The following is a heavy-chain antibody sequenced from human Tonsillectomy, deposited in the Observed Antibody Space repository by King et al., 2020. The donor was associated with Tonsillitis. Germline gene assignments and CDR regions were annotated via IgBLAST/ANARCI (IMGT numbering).Heavy chain of an antibody. CDR1: GGSFSSDA. CDR3: ARGRGSTSFFYMDV. CDR2: SIPLLDTT. J-gene: IGHJ6*03. D-gene: IGHD2-2*01. V-gene: IGHV1-69*04. Sequence: QLVQSGAEVKRPGSSVKVSCNASGGSFSSDAISGVRQAPGQGPQCMGRSIPLLDTTKYAQTFQGRDTITADRSTSPAYMELSSLTSEDTAVYYCARGRGSTSFFYMDVWGKGTTVTVSS.